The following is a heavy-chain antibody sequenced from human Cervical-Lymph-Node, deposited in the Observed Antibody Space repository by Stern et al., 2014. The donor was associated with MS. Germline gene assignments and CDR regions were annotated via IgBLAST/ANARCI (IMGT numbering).Heavy chain of an antibody. CDR2: ISYDGSNK. Sequence: VQLVESGGGVVQPGRPLRLSCAASGFTFSSYGLHWVRQAPGKGLERAAVISYDGSNKYYADSVKGRFTISRDNSKNTLYLQMNSLRAEDTAVYYCAKGDTARGYYFDYWGQGTLVTVSS. J-gene: IGHJ4*02. V-gene: IGHV3-30*18. D-gene: IGHD5-18*01. CDR3: AKGDTARGYYFDY. CDR1: GFTFSSYG.